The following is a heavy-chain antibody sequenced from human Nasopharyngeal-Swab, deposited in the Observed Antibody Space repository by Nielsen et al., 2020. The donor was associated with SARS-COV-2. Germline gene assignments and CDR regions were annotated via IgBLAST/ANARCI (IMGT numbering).Heavy chain of an antibody. CDR2: IYYSGST. Sequence: RQAPGKGLEWIGYIYYSGSTNCNPSLKSRVNISVDRSKTQFYLKLNSVTAADTAVYFCARDPGTLYYYYYMDVWGKGTTVTVSS. J-gene: IGHJ6*03. V-gene: IGHV4-59*01. CDR3: ARDPGTLYYYYYMDV.